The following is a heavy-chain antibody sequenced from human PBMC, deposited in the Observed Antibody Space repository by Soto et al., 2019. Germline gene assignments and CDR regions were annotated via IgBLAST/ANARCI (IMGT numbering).Heavy chain of an antibody. Sequence: GASVKVSCKASGYTFTSYAMHWVRQAPGQRLEWMGWINAGNGNTKYSQKFQGRVTITRDTSISTAYMELSSLRSDDTAVYYCARALPGTAVAGRFRLRGSAPWGQGTLVTVSS. CDR2: INAGNGNT. CDR1: GYTFTSYA. D-gene: IGHD6-19*01. J-gene: IGHJ5*02. V-gene: IGHV1-3*01. CDR3: ARALPGTAVAGRFRLRGSAP.